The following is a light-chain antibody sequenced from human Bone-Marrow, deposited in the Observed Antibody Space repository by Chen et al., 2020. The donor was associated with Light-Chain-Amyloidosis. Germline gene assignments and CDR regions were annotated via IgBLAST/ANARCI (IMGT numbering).Light chain of an antibody. CDR1: QDISNY. J-gene: IGKJ2*01. CDR2: AAS. CDR3: QQHDNLPYT. Sequence: IQMTQSPSSLSASVGDRLTITCQASQDISNYLNGYQQKPGKAPQLLLYAASDLQTGVPSRFSGRGSGTGFTFTISSLQPEDIATYYCQQHDNLPYTFGQGTKLEIK. V-gene: IGKV1-33*01.